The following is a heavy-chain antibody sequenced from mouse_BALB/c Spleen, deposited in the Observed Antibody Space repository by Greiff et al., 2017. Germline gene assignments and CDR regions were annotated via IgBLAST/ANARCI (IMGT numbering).Heavy chain of an antibody. CDR1: GFTFSSYT. J-gene: IGHJ2*01. CDR2: ISNGGGST. D-gene: IGHD2-4*01. CDR3: ARHGYYDYDEGLFDY. Sequence: EVKLVESGGGLVQPGGSLKLSCAASGFTFSSYTMSWVRQTPEKRLEWVAYISNGGGSTYYPDTVKGRFTISRDNAKNTLYLQMSSLKSEDTAMYYCARHGYYDYDEGLFDYWGQGTTLTVSS. V-gene: IGHV5-12-2*01.